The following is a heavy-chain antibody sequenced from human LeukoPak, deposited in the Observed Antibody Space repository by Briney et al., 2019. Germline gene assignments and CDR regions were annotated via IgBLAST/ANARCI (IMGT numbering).Heavy chain of an antibody. CDR2: MNPNSGNT. Sequence: ASVKVSCKASGYTFTSYDINWVRQATGQGLEWMGWMNPNSGNTGYAQKFQGRVTMTRNTSISTAYMELSSLRSEDTAVYYCARDRYPRYYDILTGVRGAYYYYMDVWGKGTTVTVSS. CDR3: ARDRYPRYYDILTGVRGAYYYYMDV. V-gene: IGHV1-8*01. CDR1: GYTFTSYD. J-gene: IGHJ6*03. D-gene: IGHD3-9*01.